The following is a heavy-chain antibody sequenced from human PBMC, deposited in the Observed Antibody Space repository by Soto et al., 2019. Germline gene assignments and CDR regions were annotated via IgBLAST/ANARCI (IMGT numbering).Heavy chain of an antibody. D-gene: IGHD4-17*01. CDR1: GYTFTTYY. CDR2: INPGGVST. Sequence: QVQLVQSGAEVKKPGASVEVSCKASGYTFTTYYIHWVRHAPGEGLEWMGVINPGGVSTKYAQKFQDRVIMTSDTSTSTVYMDLSSLRSEDTAVYFCAREGNGDNVGYWYFDLWGRGTLVTVSP. J-gene: IGHJ2*01. CDR3: AREGNGDNVGYWYFDL. V-gene: IGHV1-46*01.